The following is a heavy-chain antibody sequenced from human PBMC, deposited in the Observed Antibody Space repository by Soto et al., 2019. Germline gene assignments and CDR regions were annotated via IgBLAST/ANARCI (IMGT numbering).Heavy chain of an antibody. CDR2: IYYSGST. CDR1: GGSISSSSYY. V-gene: IGHV4-39*01. J-gene: IGHJ5*02. Sequence: SETLSLTCTVSGGSISSSSYYWGWIRQPPGKGLEWIGSIYYSGSTYYNPSLKSRVTISVDTSKNQFSLKLSSVTAADTAVYYCARHVVSWDIDYGDSVWLDWFDPWGQGTLVTVSS. CDR3: ARHVVSWDIDYGDSVWLDWFDP. D-gene: IGHD4-17*01.